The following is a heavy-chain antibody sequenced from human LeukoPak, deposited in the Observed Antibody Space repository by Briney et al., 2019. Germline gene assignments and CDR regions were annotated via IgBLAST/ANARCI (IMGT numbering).Heavy chain of an antibody. D-gene: IGHD2-2*01. CDR3: ARRTGDTRFCSRFSCFLPDY. CDR1: GFTFSDFG. Sequence: GRSLRLSCAASGFTFSDFGMNWDRQAPGKGLEWVASISNGGTEFYADSVKGRFAISRDTSTNTLSLQMNSLRAEDTAVYFCARRTGDTRFCSRFSCFLPDYWGQGTLVTVSS. V-gene: IGHV3-30*01. J-gene: IGHJ4*02. CDR2: ISNGGTE.